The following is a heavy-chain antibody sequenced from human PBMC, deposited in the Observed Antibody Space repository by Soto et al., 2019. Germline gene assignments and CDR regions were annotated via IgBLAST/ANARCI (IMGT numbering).Heavy chain of an antibody. V-gene: IGHV1-69*01. Sequence: QVQLVQSGAAVRKPGSSVKVSCKASGGTFTKYAITWVRQAPRQGLEWMGGIVPLPGTTNYAQKFRGRVTISADDSTSKAYLELSSLRSEDTAVYYCASGVGGLGGSSGWPDYAFDVWGQGTMVIVSS. CDR2: IVPLPGTT. CDR3: ASGVGGLGGSSGWPDYAFDV. J-gene: IGHJ3*01. CDR1: GGTFTKYA. D-gene: IGHD6-19*01.